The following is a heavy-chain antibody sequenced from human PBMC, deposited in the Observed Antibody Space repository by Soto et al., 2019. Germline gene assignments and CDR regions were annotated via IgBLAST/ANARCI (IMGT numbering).Heavy chain of an antibody. V-gene: IGHV4-34*01. J-gene: IGHJ4*02. D-gene: IGHD5-18*01. CDR3: ARRWIQLWEKRQYDY. CDR2: INHSGST. Sequence: SETLSLTCAVYGGSFSGYYWSWIRQPPGKGLEWIGEINHSGSTNYNPSLKSRVTISVDTSKNQFSLKLSSVTAADTAVYYCARRWIQLWEKRQYDYWGQGTLVTVSS. CDR1: GGSFSGYY.